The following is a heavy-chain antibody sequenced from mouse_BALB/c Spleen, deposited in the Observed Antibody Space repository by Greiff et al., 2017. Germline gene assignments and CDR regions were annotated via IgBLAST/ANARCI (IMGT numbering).Heavy chain of an antibody. CDR1: GFNIKDYY. J-gene: IGHJ1*01. V-gene: IGHV14-1*02. CDR2: IDPENGNT. D-gene: IGHD4-1*01. CDR3: ARGNWSWYFDV. Sequence: EVQRVESGAELVRPGALVKLSCKASGFNIKDYYMHWVKQRPEQGLEWIGWIDPENGNTIYDPKFQGKASITADTSSNTAYLQLSSLTSEDTAVYYCARGNWSWYFDVWGAGTTVTVSS.